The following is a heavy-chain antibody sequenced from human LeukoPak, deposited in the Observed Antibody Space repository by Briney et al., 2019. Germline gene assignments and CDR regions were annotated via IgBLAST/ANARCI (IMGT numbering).Heavy chain of an antibody. J-gene: IGHJ4*02. CDR3: VRRGDASSGWGDHDY. CDR2: IGGSGDKT. Sequence: GGSLRLSCAASGFTFNRNAISWVRQAPGKGLEWVSTIGGSGDKTLYADSVKGRFTISRDNSKNMLHLQMSSLTGEDTALCYCVRRGDASSGWGDHDYWGQGALVTVSS. V-gene: IGHV3-23*01. CDR1: GFTFNRNA. D-gene: IGHD6-19*01.